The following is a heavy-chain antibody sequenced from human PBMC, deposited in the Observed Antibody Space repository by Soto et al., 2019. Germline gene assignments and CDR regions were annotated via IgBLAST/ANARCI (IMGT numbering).Heavy chain of an antibody. CDR3: ARGGGCCTNGVCYTYRPFDY. D-gene: IGHD2-8*01. Sequence: SQTLSLTCAISGDSVSSNSAAWNWIRQSPSRGLEWLGRTYYRSKWYNDYAVSVKSRITINPDTSKNQFSLQLNSVTPEDTAVYYCARGGGCCTNGVCYTYRPFDYWGQGTLVTVSS. J-gene: IGHJ4*02. CDR2: TYYRSKWYN. CDR1: GDSVSSNSAA. V-gene: IGHV6-1*01.